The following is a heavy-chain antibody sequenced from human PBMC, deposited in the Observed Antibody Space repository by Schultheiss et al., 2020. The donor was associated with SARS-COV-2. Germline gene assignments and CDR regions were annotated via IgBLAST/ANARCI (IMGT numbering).Heavy chain of an antibody. J-gene: IGHJ4*02. Sequence: GGSLRLSCAASGFTVSSNYMSWVRQAPGKGLEWVSVIYSGGSTYYADSVKGRFTISRDNSKNTLYLQMNSLRAEDTAVYYCARGHNMTYYFDYWGQGTLVTVSS. D-gene: IGHD2/OR15-2a*01. CDR3: ARGHNMTYYFDY. CDR1: GFTVSSNY. CDR2: IYSGGST. V-gene: IGHV3-53*01.